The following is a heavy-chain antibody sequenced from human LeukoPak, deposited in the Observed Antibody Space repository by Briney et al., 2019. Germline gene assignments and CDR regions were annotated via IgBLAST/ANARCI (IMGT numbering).Heavy chain of an antibody. V-gene: IGHV4-59*01. CDR3: ARPAIVGATGFDY. Sequence: SETLSLTCTVSGGSISSYYWSWIRQPPGKGLEWIGYIYYSGSTNYNPSLKSRVTISVDTSKNQFSLKLSSETAADTAVYYCARPAIVGATGFDYWGQGTLVTVSS. CDR2: IYYSGST. J-gene: IGHJ4*02. D-gene: IGHD1-26*01. CDR1: GGSISSYY.